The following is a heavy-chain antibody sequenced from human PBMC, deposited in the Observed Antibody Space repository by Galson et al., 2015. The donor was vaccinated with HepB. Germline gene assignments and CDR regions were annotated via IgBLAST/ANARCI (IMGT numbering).Heavy chain of an antibody. CDR2: ISAHNGNT. CDR1: GYTFTSYG. V-gene: IGHV1-18*01. CDR3: ASGGYSGSYPYYFDY. Sequence: SVKVSCKASGYTFTSYGISWVRQAPGQGLEWMGWISAHNGNTNYAQKLQGRVTMTTDTSTSTAFMELRSLRSDDTAVYYCASGGYSGSYPYYFDYWGQGTLVTVSS. D-gene: IGHD1-26*01. J-gene: IGHJ4*02.